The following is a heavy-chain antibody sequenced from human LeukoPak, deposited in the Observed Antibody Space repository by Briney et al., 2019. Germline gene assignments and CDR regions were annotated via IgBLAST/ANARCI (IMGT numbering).Heavy chain of an antibody. Sequence: ASVKVSCKASGYTLTELSMHWVRQAPGKGLEWMGGFDPEDGETIYAQKFQGRVTMTEDTSTDTAYMELSSLRSEDTAVYYCATAAMVRGVISWFDPWGQGTLVTVSS. J-gene: IGHJ5*02. D-gene: IGHD3-10*01. CDR2: FDPEDGET. CDR1: GYTLTELS. CDR3: ATAAMVRGVISWFDP. V-gene: IGHV1-24*01.